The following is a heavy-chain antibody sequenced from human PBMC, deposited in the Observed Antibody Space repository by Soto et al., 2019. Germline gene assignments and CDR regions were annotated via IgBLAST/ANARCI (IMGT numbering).Heavy chain of an antibody. CDR3: ARVLAGGATPLYYFDY. V-gene: IGHV4-31*03. CDR2: IYYSGSP. CDR1: GGSISRGGYY. J-gene: IGHJ4*02. D-gene: IGHD3-16*01. Sequence: QVQLQASGPGLVKPSQTLSLTCTVSGGSISRGGYYWSWIRQHPEKGLEWIGYIYYSGSPYYNPSLNRRVTISVDTSTTQVSLQLSSLTAADTALYYCARVLAGGATPLYYFDYWGQGPLVTVSS.